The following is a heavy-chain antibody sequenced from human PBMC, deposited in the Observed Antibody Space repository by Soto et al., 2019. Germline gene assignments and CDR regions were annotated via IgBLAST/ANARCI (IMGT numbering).Heavy chain of an antibody. CDR1: GASVSGGDYY. V-gene: IGHV4-30-4*01. D-gene: IGHD3-3*02. CDR3: ARAARVITPAFYVLHYGLDV. J-gene: IGHJ6*02. Sequence: SETLSLTCNVSGASVSGGDYYWSWIRQPPGRGLEWIGYIFYSGSTYYSPSLKSRVTISLDTSKNQFSLRLSSVTAADTAVYYCARAARVITPAFYVLHYGLDVWVQGTTVS. CDR2: IFYSGST.